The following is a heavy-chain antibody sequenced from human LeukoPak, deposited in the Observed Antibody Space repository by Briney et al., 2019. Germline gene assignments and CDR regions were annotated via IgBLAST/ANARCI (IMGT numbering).Heavy chain of an antibody. CDR2: INHSGST. Sequence: SETLSLTCAVYGGSFSGYYWSWIRQPPGKGLEWIGEINHSGSTNYNPSLKSRVTISVDTSKNQFALKLSSVTAADTAVYYCARGRRSSGCFDYWGQGTLVTVSS. CDR3: ARGRRSSGCFDY. D-gene: IGHD6-19*01. V-gene: IGHV4-34*01. CDR1: GGSFSGYY. J-gene: IGHJ4*02.